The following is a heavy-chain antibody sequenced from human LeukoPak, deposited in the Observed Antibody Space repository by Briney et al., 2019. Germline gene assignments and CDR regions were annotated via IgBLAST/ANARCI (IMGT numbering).Heavy chain of an antibody. D-gene: IGHD2-21*01. V-gene: IGHV4-39*01. CDR1: GGSISSSSYY. J-gene: IGHJ4*02. Sequence: SETLSLTCTVSGGSISSSSYYWGWIRQPPGKGLEWIGSIYYSGSTYYNPSLKSRVTISVDTSKNQFSLKLSSVTAADTAVYYCASGASGDFIFDYWGQGTLVTVSS. CDR2: IYYSGST. CDR3: ASGASGDFIFDY.